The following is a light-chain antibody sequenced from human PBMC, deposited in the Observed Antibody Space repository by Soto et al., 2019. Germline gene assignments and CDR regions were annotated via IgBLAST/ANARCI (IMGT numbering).Light chain of an antibody. CDR3: CSYVGSRGV. CDR2: EGS. Sequence: QSVLTQPASVFGSPGQSITISCTGTSSDVGSYNLVSWYQQHPGKAPKLMIYEGSKRPSGVSNRFSGSKSGNTASLTISGLQAEDEADYYCCSYVGSRGVFGTGTKVTVL. V-gene: IGLV2-23*01. J-gene: IGLJ1*01. CDR1: SSDVGSYNL.